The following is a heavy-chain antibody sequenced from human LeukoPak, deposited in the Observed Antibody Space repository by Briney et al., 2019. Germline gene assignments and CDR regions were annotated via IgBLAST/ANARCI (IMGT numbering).Heavy chain of an antibody. V-gene: IGHV1-18*01. J-gene: IGHJ4*02. CDR3: AATYCGRDCHLFEYYFDS. Sequence: ASVKVSCKASGYTLISYGISWVRQAPGQGLEWMGLISAYNGNTNYAQKVQGRVAMTTDTSTSTAYMELGSLRSDDTAMYYCAATYCGRDCHLFEYYFDSWGQGTLVTVSS. D-gene: IGHD2-21*02. CDR2: ISAYNGNT. CDR1: GYTLISYG.